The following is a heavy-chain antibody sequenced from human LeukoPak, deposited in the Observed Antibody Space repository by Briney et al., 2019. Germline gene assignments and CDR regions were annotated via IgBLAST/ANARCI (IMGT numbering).Heavy chain of an antibody. Sequence: PGGSLRLSCAASGFTFDDYAMHWVRQAPGKGLEWVSGISWNSGSIGYADSVKGRFTISRDNAKNSLYLQMNSLRAEDTAVYYCARDPVGTYYVDYWGQGTLVTVSS. CDR3: ARDPVGTYYVDY. V-gene: IGHV3-9*01. CDR1: GFTFDDYA. D-gene: IGHD3-10*01. CDR2: ISWNSGSI. J-gene: IGHJ4*02.